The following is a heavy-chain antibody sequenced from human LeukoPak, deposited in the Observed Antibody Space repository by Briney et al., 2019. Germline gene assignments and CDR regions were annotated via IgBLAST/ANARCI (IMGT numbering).Heavy chain of an antibody. J-gene: IGHJ2*01. CDR1: GHTFTSYD. CDR3: AREGRGYSSGWYLDL. V-gene: IGHV1-8*03. Sequence: GASVKVSCKASGHTFTSYDINWVRQATGQGLEWMGWMNPNSGNTGYAQKFQGRVTITRNTSISTAYMELSSLRSEDTAVYYCAREGRGYSSGWYLDLWGRGTLVTVSS. CDR2: MNPNSGNT. D-gene: IGHD6-19*01.